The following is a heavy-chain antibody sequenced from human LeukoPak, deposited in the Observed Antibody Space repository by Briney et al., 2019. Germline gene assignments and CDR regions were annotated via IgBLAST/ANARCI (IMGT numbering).Heavy chain of an antibody. Sequence: PSETLSLTCTVSGGSISSYYWSWIRQPPGKGLEWIGYIYYSGSTSYNPSLKSRVTISVDTSKNQFSLKLSSVTAADTAVYYCARAGYSGYDLYYWGQGTLVTVSS. CDR2: IYYSGST. J-gene: IGHJ4*02. D-gene: IGHD5-12*01. CDR1: GGSISSYY. V-gene: IGHV4-59*01. CDR3: ARAGYSGYDLYY.